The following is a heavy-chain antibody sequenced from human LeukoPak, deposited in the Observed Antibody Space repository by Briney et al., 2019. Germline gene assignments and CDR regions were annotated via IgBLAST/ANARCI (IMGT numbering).Heavy chain of an antibody. Sequence: PGGSLRLSCAASRFTFSSYGMHWVRQAPGKGLEWVAVISFDGSNKHYADSVKGRFTISRDNSKNTLCLQMNSLRPEDTAVYYCAKDCSGGSCYWLFDWGQGTLVTVSS. CDR1: RFTFSSYG. V-gene: IGHV3-30*18. CDR2: ISFDGSNK. J-gene: IGHJ4*02. D-gene: IGHD2-15*01. CDR3: AKDCSGGSCYWLFD.